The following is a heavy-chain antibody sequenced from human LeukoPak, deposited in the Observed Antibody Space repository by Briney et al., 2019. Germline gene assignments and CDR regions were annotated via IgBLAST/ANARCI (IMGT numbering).Heavy chain of an antibody. CDR2: ISSSSSTI. Sequence: GGSLRLSCAASGFTFSSYSMNWVRQAPGKGLEWVSYISSSSSTIYYADSVKGRFTISRDNSKNTLYLQMNSLRAEDTAVYYCARDHFGYSFDYWGQGTLVTVSS. V-gene: IGHV3-48*01. CDR1: GFTFSSYS. J-gene: IGHJ4*02. CDR3: ARDHFGYSFDY. D-gene: IGHD5-24*01.